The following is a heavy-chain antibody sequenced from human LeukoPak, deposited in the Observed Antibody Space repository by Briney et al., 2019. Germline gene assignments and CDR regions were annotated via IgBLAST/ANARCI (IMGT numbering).Heavy chain of an antibody. CDR1: GFPFSNYG. D-gene: IGHD3-10*01. Sequence: PGRSLRLSCAASGFPFSNYGMHWVRQAPGKGLEWVSSISSNSLHIFYADSVKGRFTISRDNAKNSLYLQMNNLRAEDTAVYYCVGPDSQFDCWGQGTLVIVSS. J-gene: IGHJ4*02. V-gene: IGHV3-21*01. CDR2: ISSNSLHI. CDR3: VGPDSQFDC.